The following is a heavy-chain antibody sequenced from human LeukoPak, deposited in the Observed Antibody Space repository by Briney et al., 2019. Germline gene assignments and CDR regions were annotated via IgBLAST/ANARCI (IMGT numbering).Heavy chain of an antibody. CDR2: IYYSGST. CDR1: GGSISSADYF. D-gene: IGHD1-1*01. CDR3: ARRSDGTTSAAFDY. J-gene: IGHJ4*02. V-gene: IGHV4-31*03. Sequence: PSETLSLTCTVSGGSISSADYFWSWIRQHPGKGLEWIGYIYYSGSTYYNPSLESRVTISMDTSENQFSLNLSSVTAADTAVYYCARRSDGTTSAAFDYWGQGNLVTVSS.